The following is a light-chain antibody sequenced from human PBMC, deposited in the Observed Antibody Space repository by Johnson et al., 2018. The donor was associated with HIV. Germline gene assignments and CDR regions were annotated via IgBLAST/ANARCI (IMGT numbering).Light chain of an antibody. CDR3: GTWDSSLSAGV. Sequence: QSVLTQPPSVSAAPGQKVTISCSGSSFNIGNNYVSWYQQLPGTAPKLLIYENNKRPSGIPDRFSGSQSGTSATLGITGLQTGDEADYYCGTWDSSLSAGVFGTGTKVTVL. V-gene: IGLV1-51*02. CDR1: SFNIGNNY. J-gene: IGLJ1*01. CDR2: ENN.